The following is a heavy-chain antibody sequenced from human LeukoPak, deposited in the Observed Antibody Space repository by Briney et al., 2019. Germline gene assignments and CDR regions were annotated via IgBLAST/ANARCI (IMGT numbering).Heavy chain of an antibody. Sequence: SVKVSCKVSGASLTSHIMDWLRQAPGQGHQWMGLINPALKTSNYAQKFQGRVTITAEESTNTAYMELTSLTSDDTAVYYCARVMRERHHFDSWDQGTLVIVSS. CDR2: INPALKTS. CDR3: ARVMRERHHFDS. CDR1: GASLTSHI. V-gene: IGHV1-69*08. D-gene: IGHD1-26*01. J-gene: IGHJ4*02.